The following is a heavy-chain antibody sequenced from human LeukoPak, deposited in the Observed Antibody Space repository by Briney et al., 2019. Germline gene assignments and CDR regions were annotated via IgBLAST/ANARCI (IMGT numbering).Heavy chain of an antibody. D-gene: IGHD1-1*01. V-gene: IGHV4-34*01. Sequence: SETLSLTCAVSGAPFSNFYWSWIRQSPGKGLEWIGEINHSGYTNYNPSLKSRVTISVDTPKNQFSLKVNSVTAADTAVYYCARQLYGSDYWGQGTLVTVSS. CDR2: INHSGYT. J-gene: IGHJ4*02. CDR3: ARQLYGSDY. CDR1: GAPFSNFY.